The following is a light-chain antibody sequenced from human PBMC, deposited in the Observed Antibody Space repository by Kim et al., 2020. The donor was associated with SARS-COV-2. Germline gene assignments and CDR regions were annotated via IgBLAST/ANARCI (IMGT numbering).Light chain of an antibody. J-gene: IGLJ2*01. Sequence: QSALTQPASVSGSPGQSITISCTGTSSDVGGYNYVSWYQEHPGKAPKLMIYDVNNRPSGVSNRFSGSKSGNTASLTISGLQAEDEADYYCSSYSSSTTRVVFGGGTQRTVL. CDR1: SSDVGGYNY. V-gene: IGLV2-14*03. CDR3: SSYSSSTTRVV. CDR2: DVN.